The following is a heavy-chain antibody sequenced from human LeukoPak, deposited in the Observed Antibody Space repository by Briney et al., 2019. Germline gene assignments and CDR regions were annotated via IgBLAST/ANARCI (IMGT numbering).Heavy chain of an antibody. CDR2: ISDSGSNT. Sequence: GGSLRLSCIASGFTFNNYAMSWVRQTPGKGLEWVSVISDSGSNTYYADSVKGRFTISRDNPKNTLYLQLNSLRDEDTALYHCAKERSLNGGYTDGYFDHWGQGTLVTVSS. D-gene: IGHD5-18*01. CDR1: GFTFNNYA. J-gene: IGHJ4*02. CDR3: AKERSLNGGYTDGYFDH. V-gene: IGHV3-23*01.